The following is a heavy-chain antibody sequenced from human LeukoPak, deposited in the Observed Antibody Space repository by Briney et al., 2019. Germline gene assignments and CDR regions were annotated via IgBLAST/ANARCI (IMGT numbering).Heavy chain of an antibody. V-gene: IGHV3-23*01. J-gene: IGHJ4*02. CDR1: GFTFRSYA. D-gene: IGHD6-13*01. CDR2: ISNSGGST. Sequence: PGGSLRLSCAASGFTFRSYAMTWVPHAPGKGLERVSGISNSGGSTYYADSVKGRFTISRDNSKNTLYLQMNSLRAEDTAVYYCAKRGEAAGAQHFDYWGQGTLVTVSS. CDR3: AKRGEAAGAQHFDY.